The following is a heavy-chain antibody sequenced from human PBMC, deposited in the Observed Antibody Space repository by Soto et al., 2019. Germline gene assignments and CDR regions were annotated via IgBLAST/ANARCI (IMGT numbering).Heavy chain of an antibody. J-gene: IGHJ6*02. CDR3: ARAAAPGSGRRVDV. Sequence: QVQLVQSGAEVKNPGASVKVSCKSSGYTFTSYYLHWVRQAPGQGLEWMGVINPHGGRATYAQTFQGRVTMTSDTSSNTVYMELGSLISEDMAVYYCARAAAPGSGRRVDVWGLGTTVIVSS. D-gene: IGHD6-13*01. CDR1: GYTFTSYY. V-gene: IGHV1-46*01. CDR2: INPHGGRA.